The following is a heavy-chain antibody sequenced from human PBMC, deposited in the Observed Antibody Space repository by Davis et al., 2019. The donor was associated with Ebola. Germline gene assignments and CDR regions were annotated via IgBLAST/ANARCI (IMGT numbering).Heavy chain of an antibody. CDR1: GFTFSNYA. J-gene: IGHJ4*02. Sequence: GESLKISCAASGFTFSNYAMSWVRQAPGKGLEWVSSISGSGTSTYYTDSVKGRFIISRDNSKNTLSLQMDSLRAEDTAVFYCAEGGTNNFLGANWGQGTLVTVSS. CDR2: ISGSGTST. V-gene: IGHV3-23*01. D-gene: IGHD2-8*01. CDR3: AEGGTNNFLGAN.